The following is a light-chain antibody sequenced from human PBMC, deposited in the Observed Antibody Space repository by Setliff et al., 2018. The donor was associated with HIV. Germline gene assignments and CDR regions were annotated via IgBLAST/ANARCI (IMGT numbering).Light chain of an antibody. CDR2: YDS. CDR3: YSYTAGTSYV. CDR1: NIGGKS. J-gene: IGLJ1*01. V-gene: IGLV3-21*01. Sequence: YELTQPPSVSVAPGKTAKITCGGNNIGGKSIHWYQQKPGQAPVLVIYYDSDRPSGVSNRFSGSKSGNTASLTISGLQAEDEGDYYCYSYTAGTSYVFGGGTKGTVL.